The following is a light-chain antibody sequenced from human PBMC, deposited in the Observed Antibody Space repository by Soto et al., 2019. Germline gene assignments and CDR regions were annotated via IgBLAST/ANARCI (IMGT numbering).Light chain of an antibody. Sequence: EIVMTQSPATLSVSPGERATLSCRASQSVSSNLAWYQQKPGQAPRLLVYGASTRATGIPARFSGSGSETEFTLTISSLQSEDFAVYYCQPYNNWPRTFGQGTKVDIK. V-gene: IGKV3-15*01. J-gene: IGKJ1*01. CDR1: QSVSSN. CDR2: GAS. CDR3: QPYNNWPRT.